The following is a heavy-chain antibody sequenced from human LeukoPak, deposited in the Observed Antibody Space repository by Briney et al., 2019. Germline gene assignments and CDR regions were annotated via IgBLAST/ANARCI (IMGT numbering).Heavy chain of an antibody. CDR1: GGSISSGSHY. Sequence: PSQTLSLTCTVSGGSISSGSHYWSWIRQHSGKGLEWIGSIYYSEFTYYNPSLKSRVTISVDSSENQLSLKLSSVTAADTAVYYCAGGLDSSKMGYWGQGTLVTVSS. D-gene: IGHD6-13*01. V-gene: IGHV4-31*03. J-gene: IGHJ4*02. CDR2: IYYSEFT. CDR3: AGGLDSSKMGY.